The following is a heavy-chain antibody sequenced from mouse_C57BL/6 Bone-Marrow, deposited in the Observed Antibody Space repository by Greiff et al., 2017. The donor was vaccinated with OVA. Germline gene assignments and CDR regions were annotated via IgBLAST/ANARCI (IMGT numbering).Heavy chain of an antibody. J-gene: IGHJ1*03. CDR3: ERREVVGYDGYYYWYFDV. D-gene: IGHD2-3*01. CDR2: FYPGSGSI. Sequence: QVHVKQSGAELVKPGASVKLSCKASGYTFTEYTIHWVKQRSGQGLEWIGWFYPGSGSITYNEKFKDKATLTADKSSSTVYMELSRLTSEDSEVYFCERREVVGYDGYYYWYFDVWGTGTTVTVSS. CDR1: GYTFTEYT. V-gene: IGHV1-62-2*01.